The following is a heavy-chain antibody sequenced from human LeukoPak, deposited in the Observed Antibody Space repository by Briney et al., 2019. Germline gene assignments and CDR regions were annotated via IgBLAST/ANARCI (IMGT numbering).Heavy chain of an antibody. D-gene: IGHD1-26*01. V-gene: IGHV1-8*02. CDR1: GGTFSSYA. J-gene: IGHJ6*02. CDR2: MNPNSGNT. CDR3: ARAPRIVGAITKAYYYYGMDV. Sequence: ASVKVSCRASGGTFSSYAISWVRQATGQGLEWMGWMNPNSGNTGYAQKFQGRVTMTRNTSISTAYMELSSLRSEDTAVYYCARAPRIVGAITKAYYYYGMDVWGQGTTVTVSS.